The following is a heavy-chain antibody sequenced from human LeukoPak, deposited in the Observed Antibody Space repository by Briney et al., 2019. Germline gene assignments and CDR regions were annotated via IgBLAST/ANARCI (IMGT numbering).Heavy chain of an antibody. D-gene: IGHD6-13*01. CDR1: GGSISISSYY. J-gene: IGHJ6*02. V-gene: IGHV4-39*07. Sequence: SETLSLTCTVSGGSISISSYYWGWIRQPPGKGLEWIGSIYYSGSTYYNPSLKSRVTISVDTSKNQFSLKLSSVTAADTAVYYCARDPKYSSSWYADYYYYGMDVWGQGTTVTVSS. CDR3: ARDPKYSSSWYADYYYYGMDV. CDR2: IYYSGST.